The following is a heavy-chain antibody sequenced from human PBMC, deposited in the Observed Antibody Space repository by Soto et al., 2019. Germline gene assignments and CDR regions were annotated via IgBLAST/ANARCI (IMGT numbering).Heavy chain of an antibody. Sequence: PGESLKISGQCSGYTLSNFWIAWVRQLPGQGLEWMGIIYPGDSETRYSPSFHGKVTISAERSIGTAYLQWSSLEASDSGFYFCARSPRSSPYFDYWGPGALVTVYS. V-gene: IGHV5-51*01. CDR3: ARSPRSSPYFDY. CDR2: IYPGDSET. D-gene: IGHD6-13*01. CDR1: GYTLSNFW. J-gene: IGHJ4*02.